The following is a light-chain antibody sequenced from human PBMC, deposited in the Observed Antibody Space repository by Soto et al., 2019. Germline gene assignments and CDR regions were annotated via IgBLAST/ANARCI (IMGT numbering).Light chain of an antibody. CDR3: QSYDSSLNGLLVV. Sequence: QSVLTQPPSVSGAPGQRVTISCTGSSSNIGAGYDVHWYQQLPGTAPKLLIYGNSNRPSGVPDRFSGSKSGTSASLAITGLQAEDEADYYCQSYDSSLNGLLVVFGGGTKLTVL. V-gene: IGLV1-40*01. J-gene: IGLJ2*01. CDR1: SSNIGAGYD. CDR2: GNS.